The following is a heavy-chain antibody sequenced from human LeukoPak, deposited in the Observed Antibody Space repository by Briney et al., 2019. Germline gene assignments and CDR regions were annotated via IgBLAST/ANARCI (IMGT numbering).Heavy chain of an antibody. CDR2: IYYSGST. J-gene: IGHJ2*01. V-gene: IGHV4-59*01. Sequence: SETLSLTCTVSGGSISSYYWSWIRQPPGKGLEWIGYIYYSGSTNYNPSLKSRVTISVDTSKNQFSLKLSSVTAADTAVYYCARVGDSSGYPGPYWYFDPWGRGTLVTVSS. CDR3: ARVGDSSGYPGPYWYFDP. CDR1: GGSISSYY. D-gene: IGHD3-22*01.